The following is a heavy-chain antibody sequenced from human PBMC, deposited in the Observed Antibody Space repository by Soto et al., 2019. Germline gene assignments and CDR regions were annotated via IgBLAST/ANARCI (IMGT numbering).Heavy chain of an antibody. D-gene: IGHD3-9*01. Sequence: QVQLQQWGAGLLKPSETLSLTCAVYGGSFSGYYWSWIRQPPGKGLEWIGEINHSGSTNYNPSPKSRVTISVDTSKNQFSLKLSSVTAADTAVYYCARGGAYYDILTGIDYYYYYGMDVWGQGTTVTVSS. CDR3: ARGGAYYDILTGIDYYYYYGMDV. V-gene: IGHV4-34*01. CDR1: GGSFSGYY. CDR2: INHSGST. J-gene: IGHJ6*02.